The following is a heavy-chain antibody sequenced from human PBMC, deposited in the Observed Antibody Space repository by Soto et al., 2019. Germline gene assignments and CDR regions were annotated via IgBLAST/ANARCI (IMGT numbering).Heavy chain of an antibody. CDR2: IYYSGST. V-gene: IGHV4-31*03. D-gene: IGHD6-6*01. Sequence: SETLSLTCTVSGGSISSGGYYWSWIRQHPGKGLEWIGYIYYSGSTYYNPSLKSRVTISVDTSKNQFSLKLSSVTAADTAVYYCARDQIAARYYYGMDVWGQGTTVTAP. CDR1: GGSISSGGYY. CDR3: ARDQIAARYYYGMDV. J-gene: IGHJ6*02.